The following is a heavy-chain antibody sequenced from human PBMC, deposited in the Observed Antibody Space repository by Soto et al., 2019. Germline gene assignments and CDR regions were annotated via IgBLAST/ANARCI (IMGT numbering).Heavy chain of an antibody. CDR1: GGSISSSSYY. CDR3: ARVKGRLQYFDY. CDR2: IYYSGST. V-gene: IGHV4-31*03. Sequence: ASETLSLTCTVSGGSISSSSYYWGWIRQHPGKGLEWIGYIYYSGSTYYNPSLKSRVTISVDTSKNQFSLKLSSVTAADTAVYYCARVKGRLQYFDYWGQGTLVTVSS. D-gene: IGHD6-25*01. J-gene: IGHJ4*02.